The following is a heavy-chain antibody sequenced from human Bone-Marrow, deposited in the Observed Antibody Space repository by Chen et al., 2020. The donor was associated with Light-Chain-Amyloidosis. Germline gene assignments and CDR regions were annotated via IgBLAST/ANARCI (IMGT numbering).Heavy chain of an antibody. Sequence: EVQLVESGGGLVQPGGSLRLSCAASGFTFSSYEMNWVRQAPGKGLEWVSYISSSGSTIYYADSVKGRFTISRDNAKNSLYLQMNSLRAEDTAVYYCARVSRDSSGYVQTRGYYYCMDVWGQGTTVTVSS. D-gene: IGHD3-22*01. CDR1: GFTFSSYE. J-gene: IGHJ6*02. CDR3: ARVSRDSSGYVQTRGYYYCMDV. V-gene: IGHV3-48*03. CDR2: ISSSGSTI.